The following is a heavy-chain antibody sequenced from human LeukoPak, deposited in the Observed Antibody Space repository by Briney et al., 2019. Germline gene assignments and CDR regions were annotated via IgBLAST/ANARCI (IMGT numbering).Heavy chain of an antibody. CDR3: ARVKRFGDYLDY. J-gene: IGHJ4*02. V-gene: IGHV4-31*03. CDR1: GGSTSSGDYY. CDR2: IYYSGST. Sequence: SQTLSLTCTVSGGSTSSGDYYWSWIRQHPGTGLEWIGYIYYSGSTNYNPSLKSRLTISIDTSKNQFSLKLSSVTAADTAVYYCARVKRFGDYLDYWGQGTLVTVSS. D-gene: IGHD5-24*01.